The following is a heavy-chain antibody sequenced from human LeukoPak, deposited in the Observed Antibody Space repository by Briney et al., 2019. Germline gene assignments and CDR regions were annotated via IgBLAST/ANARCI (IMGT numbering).Heavy chain of an antibody. V-gene: IGHV4-38-2*02. CDR2: IYHGGST. CDR3: ERERSSSSDY. J-gene: IGHJ4*02. Sequence: PSQTLSLTCAVSGYSLSSGYYWGWIRQPPGKGLEWIGSIYHGGSTYYNPSLKSRVTISVDTSKNQFSLKLSSVTATVAAIYYCERERSSSSDYWGQGALVTVSS. CDR1: GYSLSSGYY. D-gene: IGHD6-6*01.